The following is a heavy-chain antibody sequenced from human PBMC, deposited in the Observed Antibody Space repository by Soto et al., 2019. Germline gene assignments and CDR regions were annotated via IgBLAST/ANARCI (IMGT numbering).Heavy chain of an antibody. Sequence: AASVKVSCKASGGTFSSYAISWVRQAPGQGLEWMGGIIPIFGTANYAQKFQGRVTITADESTSTAYMELSSLRSEDTAVYYCARSSCSGGSCYSSYYYGMDVWGQGTTVTVSS. CDR2: IIPIFGTA. V-gene: IGHV1-69*13. J-gene: IGHJ6*02. D-gene: IGHD2-15*01. CDR1: GGTFSSYA. CDR3: ARSSCSGGSCYSSYYYGMDV.